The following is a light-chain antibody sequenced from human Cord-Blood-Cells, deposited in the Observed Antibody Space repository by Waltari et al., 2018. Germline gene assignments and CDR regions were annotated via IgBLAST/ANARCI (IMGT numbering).Light chain of an antibody. J-gene: IGLJ1*01. CDR3: QAWDSSTAYV. V-gene: IGLV3-1*01. Sequence: SYDLTQPPSVSVSPGPTTSIPRPGDQWGAQYACWSQQTPSQSPVLVIYQDSKRPSGIPERFSGSNSGNTATLTISGTQAMDEADYYCQAWDSSTAYVFGTGTKVTVL. CDR2: QDS. CDR1: QWGAQY.